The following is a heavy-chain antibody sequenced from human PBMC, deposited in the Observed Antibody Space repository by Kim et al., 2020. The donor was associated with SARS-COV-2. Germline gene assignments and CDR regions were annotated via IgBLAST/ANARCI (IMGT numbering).Heavy chain of an antibody. J-gene: IGHJ5*02. V-gene: IGHV1-46*01. CDR2: INPADGST. CDR3: ARDHSSSSSWWFDP. D-gene: IGHD6-6*01. Sequence: ASVKVSCKTSGYIFTSHWMHWVRQAPGQSLEWMGIINPADGSTAYAEEFQGRVTLTRDTSTSTFYMDVSSLRSEDTAMYYCARDHSSSSSWWFDPWGQGTLVTVSS. CDR1: GYIFTSHW.